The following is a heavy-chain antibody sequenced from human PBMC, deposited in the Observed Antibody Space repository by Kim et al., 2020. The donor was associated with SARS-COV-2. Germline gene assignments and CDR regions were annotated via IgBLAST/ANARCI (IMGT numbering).Heavy chain of an antibody. Sequence: GGSLRLSCAASGFTFDDYAMHWVRQAPGKGLEWVSGISWNSGSIGYADSVKGRFTISRDNAKNSLYLQMNSLRAEDTALYYCAKGTRYYYGSGSYSSRYFDYWGQGTLVTVSS. CDR1: GFTFDDYA. CDR3: AKGTRYYYGSGSYSSRYFDY. D-gene: IGHD3-10*01. V-gene: IGHV3-9*01. J-gene: IGHJ4*02. CDR2: ISWNSGSI.